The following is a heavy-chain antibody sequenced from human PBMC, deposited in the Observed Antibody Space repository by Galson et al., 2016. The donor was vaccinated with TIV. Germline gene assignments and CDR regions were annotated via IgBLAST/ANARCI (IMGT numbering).Heavy chain of an antibody. J-gene: IGHJ6*02. D-gene: IGHD3-10*01. V-gene: IGHV3-23*01. CDR3: AKVPSSGFSYYYGWDV. CDR2: ISGSGATT. CDR1: GFTFSSHA. Sequence: SLRLSCAASGFTFSSHAMTWVRQAPGKGLEWVSAISGSGATTHYADSVKGRFTISRDNSKTTLYVQMNSLRAEATAVYYCAKVPSSGFSYYYGWDVWGQGTTVTVS.